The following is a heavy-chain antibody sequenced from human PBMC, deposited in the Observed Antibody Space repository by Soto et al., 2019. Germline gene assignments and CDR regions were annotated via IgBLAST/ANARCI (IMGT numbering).Heavy chain of an antibody. D-gene: IGHD3-22*01. V-gene: IGHV1-18*01. J-gene: IGHJ4*02. CDR1: GYTFTSYG. CDR3: ARVRYCYDSIGYYDPEDYVDY. Sequence: QVQLVQSGAEVKKPGASVKVSCKASGYTFTSYGISWVRQAPGQGLEWMGWISAYNGNTNYAQQPQGRVTMTTDTSTSTAYMQLRSLRYDDRALYYCARVRYCYDSIGYYDPEDYVDYWGQGSLVTASS. CDR2: ISAYNGNT.